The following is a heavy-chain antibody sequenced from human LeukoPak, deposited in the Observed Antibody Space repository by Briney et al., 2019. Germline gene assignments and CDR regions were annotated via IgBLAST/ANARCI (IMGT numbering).Heavy chain of an antibody. CDR3: ARVYVVVVAATSPEDYYYYMDV. V-gene: IGHV1-69*13. J-gene: IGHJ6*03. CDR2: IIPIFDSP. Sequence: SVKVSCKASGGTFSNYHINWVRQAPGEGLEWMGGIIPIFDSPNYAQKFQGRVTITADESTSTVYMEVSSLRSEDTAVYYCARVYVVVVAATSPEDYYYYMDVWGKGTTVTVSS. CDR1: GGTFSNYH. D-gene: IGHD2-15*01.